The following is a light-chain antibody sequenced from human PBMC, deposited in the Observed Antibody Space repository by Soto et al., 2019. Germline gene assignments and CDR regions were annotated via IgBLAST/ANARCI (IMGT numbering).Light chain of an antibody. Sequence: QSALTQPPSASGSPGQSVTISCTGTSSDVGDYNYVSWYQQHPGQAPKLMISEVTTRPSGVSDRFSGSKSGNTASLTISRLQAEDEAHYYCSSYTTAYTQVFGGGTKLTVL. CDR1: SSDVGDYNY. J-gene: IGLJ3*02. CDR2: EVT. V-gene: IGLV2-14*01. CDR3: SSYTTAYTQV.